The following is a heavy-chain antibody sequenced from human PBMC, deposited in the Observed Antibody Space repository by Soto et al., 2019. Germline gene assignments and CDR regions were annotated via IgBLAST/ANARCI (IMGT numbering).Heavy chain of an antibody. Sequence: PGGSLRLSCAASGFTFSSYGMHWVRQAPGKGLEWVAVISYDGSNKYYADSVKGRFTISRDNAKNSVYLQMNSLRVEDTAIYYCAREGGFDWFYPWGQGTLVTVSS. CDR1: GFTFSSYG. J-gene: IGHJ5*02. CDR3: AREGGFDWFYP. V-gene: IGHV3-30*03. CDR2: ISYDGSNK.